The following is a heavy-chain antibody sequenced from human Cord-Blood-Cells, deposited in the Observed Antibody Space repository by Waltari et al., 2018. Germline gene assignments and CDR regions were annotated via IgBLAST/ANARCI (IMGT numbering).Heavy chain of an antibody. D-gene: IGHD5-12*01. CDR1: GGTFSSYA. CDR2: IIPIVGTA. J-gene: IGHJ6*02. CDR3: ARGGYSGYDTHYYYGMDV. V-gene: IGHV1-69*06. Sequence: QVQLVQSGAEVKKPGFSVKVSCKASGGTFSSYAITWVPPAPGHGLEWKGGIIPIVGTANYAQKFQGRVTITADKSTSTAYMELSSLRSEDTAVYYCARGGYSGYDTHYYYGMDVWGQGTTVTVSS.